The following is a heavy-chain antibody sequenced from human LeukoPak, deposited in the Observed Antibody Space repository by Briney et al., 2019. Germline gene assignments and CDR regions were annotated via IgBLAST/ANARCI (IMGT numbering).Heavy chain of an antibody. CDR2: IRSKANSYAT. CDR3: TRLGYSSSWGPDSLYNWFDP. V-gene: IGHV3-73*01. CDR1: GFTFSGSA. D-gene: IGHD6-13*01. J-gene: IGHJ5*02. Sequence: GGSLRLSCAASGFTFSGSAMHWVRQASGKGLEWVGRIRSKANSYATAYAASVKGRFTISRDDSKNTAYLQMNSLKTEDTAVYYCTRLGYSSSWGPDSLYNWFDPWGQGTLVTVSS.